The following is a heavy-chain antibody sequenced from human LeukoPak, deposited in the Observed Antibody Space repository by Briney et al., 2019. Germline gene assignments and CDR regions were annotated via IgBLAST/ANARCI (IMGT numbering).Heavy chain of an antibody. CDR2: IYYSGST. J-gene: IGHJ3*02. CDR3: ARDNWARNDAFDI. CDR1: GGSISSYY. Sequence: SETLSLTCTVSGGSISSYYWSWIRQPPGKGLERIGYIYYSGSTNYNPSLKSRVTISVDTSKNQFSLKLSSVTAADTAVYYCARDNWARNDAFDIWGQGTMVTVSS. V-gene: IGHV4-59*01. D-gene: IGHD1-14*01.